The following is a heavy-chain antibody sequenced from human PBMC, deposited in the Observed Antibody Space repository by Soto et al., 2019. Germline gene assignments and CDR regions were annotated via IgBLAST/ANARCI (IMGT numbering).Heavy chain of an antibody. D-gene: IGHD2-21*02. CDR2: IYYSGST. V-gene: IGHV4-59*01. CDR1: GGSISSYY. CDR3: ARSERAYCGGDCWGFDY. J-gene: IGHJ4*02. Sequence: LSLTCTVSGGSISSYYWSWIRQPPGKGLEWIGYIYYSGSTNYNPSLKSRVTISVDTSKNQFSLKLSSVTAADTAVYYCARSERAYCGGDCWGFDYWGQGTLVTVSS.